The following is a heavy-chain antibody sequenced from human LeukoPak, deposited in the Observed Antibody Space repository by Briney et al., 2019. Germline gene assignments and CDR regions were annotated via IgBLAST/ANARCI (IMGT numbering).Heavy chain of an antibody. Sequence: QPGGSLRLSRAASGFTFDDYAMHWVRHAPGKGLEWVSGISWNSGSIGYADSVKGRFTISRDNAKNSLYLQMNSLRAEDTALYYCAKGRDGYNRELDYWGQGTLVTVSS. CDR3: AKGRDGYNRELDY. CDR1: GFTFDDYA. J-gene: IGHJ4*02. CDR2: ISWNSGSI. V-gene: IGHV3-9*01. D-gene: IGHD5-24*01.